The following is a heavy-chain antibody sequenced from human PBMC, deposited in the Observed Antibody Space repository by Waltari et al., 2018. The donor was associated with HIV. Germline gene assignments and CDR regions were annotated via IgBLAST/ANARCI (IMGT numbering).Heavy chain of an antibody. CDR3: TRDAASSGYWYFDL. J-gene: IGHJ2*01. CDR2: INPNSGGT. Sequence: QVQLVQSGTEVKKPGASVKVSCKASGYTFTGYYMHWVRQAPGQGLEWMGWINPNSGGTKYAQKFQGRVTVTRDTSISTAYMELSRLRSDDTAVYYCTRDAASSGYWYFDLWGRGTLVTVS. CDR1: GYTFTGYY. D-gene: IGHD3-10*01. V-gene: IGHV1-2*02.